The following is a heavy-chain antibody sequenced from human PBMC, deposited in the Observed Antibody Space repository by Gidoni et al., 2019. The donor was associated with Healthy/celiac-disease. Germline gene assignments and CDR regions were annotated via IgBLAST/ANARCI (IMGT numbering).Heavy chain of an antibody. CDR2: ISRSSSYR. J-gene: IGHJ2*01. D-gene: IGHD2-15*01. CDR1: GFTFSSYS. V-gene: IGHV3-21*01. CDR3: ARGLAAPDIVVVVAASYWYFDL. Sequence: EVQLVESGGGLVKPGGYLRLSCAASGFTFSSYSMHWVSQAPEKWLEWVSSISRSSSYRYYADSVKGRCTISRDNAKNSLYLQMNSLRAEDTAVYYCARGLAAPDIVVVVAASYWYFDLWGRGTLVTVSS.